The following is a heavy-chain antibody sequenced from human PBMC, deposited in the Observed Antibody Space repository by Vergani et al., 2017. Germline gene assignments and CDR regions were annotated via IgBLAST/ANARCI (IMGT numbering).Heavy chain of an antibody. CDR2: IWYDGSKE. CDR3: ARRDSSSPALDY. V-gene: IGHV3-33*01. Sequence: QVQLVESGGGVVQPGGSLRLSCAASGFTFSSYGMHWVRQAPGKGLEWVAFIWYDGSKEYYADSVKGRFTISRDNSKNTLYLQMNNLRAADTAVYYCARRDSSSPALDYWGQGTLVTVSS. J-gene: IGHJ4*02. D-gene: IGHD6-6*01. CDR1: GFTFSSYG.